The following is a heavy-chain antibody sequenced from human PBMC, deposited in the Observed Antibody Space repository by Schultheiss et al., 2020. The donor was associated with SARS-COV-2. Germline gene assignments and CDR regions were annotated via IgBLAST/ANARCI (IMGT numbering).Heavy chain of an antibody. CDR3: ARERGYYGSDYGMDV. V-gene: IGHV3-23*01. CDR2: VSGSGGST. D-gene: IGHD3-10*01. J-gene: IGHJ6*02. CDR1: GFTFGDYA. Sequence: GGSLRLSCTASGFTFGDYAMSWVRQAPGRGLEWVSAVSGSGGSTYYADSVKGRFTISRDNSKNTLYLQMNSLRPEDTAVYYCARERGYYGSDYGMDVWGQGTTVTVSS.